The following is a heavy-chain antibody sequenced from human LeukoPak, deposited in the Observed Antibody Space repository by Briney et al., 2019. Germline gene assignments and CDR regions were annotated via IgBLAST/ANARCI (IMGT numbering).Heavy chain of an antibody. J-gene: IGHJ4*02. CDR2: IYTSGST. CDR1: GGSISSYY. CDR3: ASSTAANDYSTFDY. D-gene: IGHD4-11*01. V-gene: IGHV4-4*07. Sequence: PSETLSLTCTVSGGSISSYYWSWIRQPAGKGLEWIGRIYTSGSTYYNPSLKSRVTISVDTSKNQFSLKLSSVTAADTAVYYCASSTAANDYSTFDYWGQGTLVTVSS.